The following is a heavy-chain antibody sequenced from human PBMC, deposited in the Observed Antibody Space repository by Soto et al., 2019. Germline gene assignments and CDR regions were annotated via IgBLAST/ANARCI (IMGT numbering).Heavy chain of an antibody. V-gene: IGHV3-23*01. Sequence: GGSLRLCCAAAGGTFSSYAMSWVRQAPGKGLEWVSAISGSGGSTYYADSVKGRFTISRDNSKNTLYLQMNSLRAEDTAVYYCAKFRAAAPYWGQGTLVTVSS. CDR2: ISGSGGST. CDR1: GGTFSSYA. CDR3: AKFRAAAPY. D-gene: IGHD6-13*01. J-gene: IGHJ4*02.